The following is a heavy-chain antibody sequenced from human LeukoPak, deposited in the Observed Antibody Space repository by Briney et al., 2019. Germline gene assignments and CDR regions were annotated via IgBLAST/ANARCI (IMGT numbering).Heavy chain of an antibody. Sequence: GGSLRLSCAAPGSGFSFSNAWMTWVRQAPGKGLEWVGRIKSKGDGGTTDYAAPVKGRFTMSRDDSQSTLYLQMNSLKVEDTAIYYCSTDWYDYRGQGTLVTVSS. D-gene: IGHD6-13*01. CDR1: GFSFSNAW. J-gene: IGHJ4*02. CDR3: STDWYDY. V-gene: IGHV3-15*01. CDR2: IKSKGDGGTT.